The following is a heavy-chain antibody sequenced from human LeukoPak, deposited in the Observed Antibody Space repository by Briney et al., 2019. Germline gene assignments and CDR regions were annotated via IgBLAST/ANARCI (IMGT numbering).Heavy chain of an antibody. V-gene: IGHV3-30*18. Sequence: PGGSLRLSCAASGFTFSSYGMHWVRQAPGKGLEWVAVISYDGSNKYYADSVKGRFTISRDNSKNTLYLQMNSPRAEDTAVYYCAKSIGYYYYYGMDVWGQGTTVTVSS. D-gene: IGHD3-16*02. CDR1: GFTFSSYG. J-gene: IGHJ6*02. CDR2: ISYDGSNK. CDR3: AKSIGYYYYYGMDV.